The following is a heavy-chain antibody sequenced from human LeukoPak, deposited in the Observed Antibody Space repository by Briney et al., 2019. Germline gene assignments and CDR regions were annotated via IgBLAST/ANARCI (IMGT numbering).Heavy chain of an antibody. V-gene: IGHV3-64*01. Sequence: GGSLRLSCAASGFTFSSYAMHWVRQAPGKGLEYVSAISSNGGSTYYANSVKGRFTISRDNSKNTLYLQMGSLRAEDMAVYYCAGGVSGYSYGFVTVWGQGTLVTVSS. J-gene: IGHJ4*02. CDR3: AGGVSGYSYGFVTV. D-gene: IGHD5-18*01. CDR2: ISSNGGST. CDR1: GFTFSSYA.